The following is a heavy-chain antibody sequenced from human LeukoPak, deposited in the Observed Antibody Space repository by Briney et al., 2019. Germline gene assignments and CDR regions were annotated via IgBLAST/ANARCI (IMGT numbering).Heavy chain of an antibody. CDR3: ARLVDTTMLFDY. CDR1: GASINNYY. J-gene: IGHJ4*02. V-gene: IGHV4-59*08. CDR2: IHYSGST. D-gene: IGHD5-18*01. Sequence: SETLSLTCTVSGASINNYYWSWIRQPPGKGLGWIGYIHYSGSTNYNPSLKSRVTISVDTSKNQFSLKLSSVTAADTAVYYCARLVDTTMLFDYWGQGTLVTVSS.